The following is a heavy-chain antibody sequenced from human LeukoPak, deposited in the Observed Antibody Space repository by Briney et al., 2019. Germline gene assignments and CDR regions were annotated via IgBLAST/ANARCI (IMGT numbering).Heavy chain of an antibody. J-gene: IGHJ6*03. CDR1: GESITRYY. D-gene: IGHD3-9*01. CDR2: IYYSGGT. Sequence: SETLSLTCTVSGESITRYYWSWIRQPPGKGLEWVGYIYYSGGTKYNPSLKSRVTISLDTSKNRFSLKLSSVTAADTAVYYCARHYDILTGYYSYYYYYMDVWGKGTTVTISS. V-gene: IGHV4-59*01. CDR3: ARHYDILTGYYSYYYYYMDV.